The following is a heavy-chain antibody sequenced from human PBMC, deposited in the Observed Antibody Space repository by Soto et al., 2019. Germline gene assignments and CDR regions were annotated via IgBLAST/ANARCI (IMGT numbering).Heavy chain of an antibody. Sequence: PGESLKISCKGSGYSFTSYWIGWVCQMPGKGLEWMGIIYPGDSDTRYSPSFQGQVTISADKSISTAYLQWSSLKASDTAMYYCARHATYYYDSSGYYSYYYYYYGMDVWGQGATVTVSS. CDR3: ARHATYYYDSSGYYSYYYYYYGMDV. D-gene: IGHD3-22*01. J-gene: IGHJ6*02. CDR1: GYSFTSYW. V-gene: IGHV5-51*01. CDR2: IYPGDSDT.